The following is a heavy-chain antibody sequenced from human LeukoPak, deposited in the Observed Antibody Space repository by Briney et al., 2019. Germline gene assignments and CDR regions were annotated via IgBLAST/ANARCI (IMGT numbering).Heavy chain of an antibody. Sequence: GGSLRLSCAASGFTFSSYSLNWVRQAPGEGLEWVSSISSTSEYIHYADSVKGRFTISRDNAKNSLYLQMNSLRAEDTALYYCAKTTNWGQGTLVTVSS. CDR1: GFTFSSYS. CDR2: ISSTSEYI. D-gene: IGHD1-14*01. J-gene: IGHJ4*02. CDR3: AKTTN. V-gene: IGHV3-21*04.